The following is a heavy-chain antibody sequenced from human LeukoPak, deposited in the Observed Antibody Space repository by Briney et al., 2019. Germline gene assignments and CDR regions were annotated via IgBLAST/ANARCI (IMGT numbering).Heavy chain of an antibody. CDR3: ARGGYSSSWFPRTDDY. D-gene: IGHD6-13*01. Sequence: GGSLRLSCAASGFTFSSYSMNWVRQAPGNGLEWVSSISSSSSYIYYADSVKGRFTISRDNAKNSLYLQMNSLRAEDTAVYYCARGGYSSSWFPRTDDYWGQGTLVTVSS. CDR1: GFTFSSYS. V-gene: IGHV3-21*01. J-gene: IGHJ4*02. CDR2: ISSSSSYI.